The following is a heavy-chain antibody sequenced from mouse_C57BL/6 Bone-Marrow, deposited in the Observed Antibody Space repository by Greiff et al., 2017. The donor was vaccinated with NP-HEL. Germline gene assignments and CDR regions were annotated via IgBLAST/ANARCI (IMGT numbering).Heavy chain of an antibody. D-gene: IGHD2-3*01. CDR1: GYTFTDHT. V-gene: IGHV1-78*01. Sequence: VKLMESDAELVKPGASVKISCKVSGYTFTDHTIHWMKQRPEQGLEWIGYIYPRDGSTKYNEKFKGKATLTADKSSSTAYMQLNSLTSEDSAVYFCARERLDGYYGFDYWGQGTTLTVSS. J-gene: IGHJ2*01. CDR3: ARERLDGYYGFDY. CDR2: IYPRDGST.